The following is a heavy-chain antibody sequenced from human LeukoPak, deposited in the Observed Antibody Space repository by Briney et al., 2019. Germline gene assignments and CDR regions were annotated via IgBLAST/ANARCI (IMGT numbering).Heavy chain of an antibody. CDR2: IFHSGSI. D-gene: IGHD6-19*01. CDR1: GGSISDNNW. J-gene: IGHJ3*02. V-gene: IGHV4-4*02. CDR3: ARHALKYSSGWGTLGAFDI. Sequence: PSETLSLTCTVSGGSISDNNWRNWVRQPPGKGLEWIGEIFHSGSIHYNSSLKSRVTISMDKSKNQFSLTLTSVTAADTAVYYCARHALKYSSGWGTLGAFDIWGQGTMVTVSS.